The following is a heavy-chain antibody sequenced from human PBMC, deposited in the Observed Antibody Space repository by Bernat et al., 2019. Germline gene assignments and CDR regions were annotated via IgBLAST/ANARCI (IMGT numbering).Heavy chain of an antibody. CDR1: GYSFSTYW. CDR3: ARLYCSGGNCYGAFDI. Sequence: EQLVQSGAEVKKPGESLKISCEGSGYSFSTYWIAWVRQMPGKGLEWMGIIYPVDSDTRYSPSFQGQVAISADKSISIAYLQWSSLKASDTAMYYCARLYCSGGNCYGAFDIWGQGTMVTVSS. CDR2: IYPVDSDT. D-gene: IGHD2-15*01. J-gene: IGHJ3*02. V-gene: IGHV5-51*01.